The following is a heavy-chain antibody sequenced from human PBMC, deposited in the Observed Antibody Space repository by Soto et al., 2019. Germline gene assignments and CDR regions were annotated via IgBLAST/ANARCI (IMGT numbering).Heavy chain of an antibody. Sequence: ASVKVSCKASGYTFTSYGISWVRQAPGQGLEWMGWISAYNGNTNYAQKLQGRVTMTTDTSTSTAYMELRSLRSDDTAVYYCAREVAAAGRYYYYGIDVSGQAPTGTLSS. CDR1: GYTFTSYG. J-gene: IGHJ6*02. D-gene: IGHD6-13*01. CDR2: ISAYNGNT. V-gene: IGHV1-18*01. CDR3: AREVAAAGRYYYYGIDV.